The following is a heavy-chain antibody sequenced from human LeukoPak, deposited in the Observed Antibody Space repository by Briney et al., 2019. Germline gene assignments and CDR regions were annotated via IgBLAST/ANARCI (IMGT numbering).Heavy chain of an antibody. D-gene: IGHD2/OR15-2a*01. V-gene: IGHV3-74*01. CDR3: TLSRSFDY. CDR1: GFTFSSYW. CDR2: INSDGSTT. Sequence: GGSLRLSCAVSGFTFSSYWMLWVCDAPGKGLVWVSRINSDGSTTSYADSVKGRFTISRDNAKNTLYLQMNSLRVEDTAVYYCTLSRSFDYWGQGTLGTGSA. J-gene: IGHJ4*02.